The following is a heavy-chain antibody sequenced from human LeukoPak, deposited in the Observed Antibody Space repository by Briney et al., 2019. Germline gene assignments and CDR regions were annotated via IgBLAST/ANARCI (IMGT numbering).Heavy chain of an antibody. V-gene: IGHV4-59*01. J-gene: IGHJ4*02. Sequence: PSETLSLTCTVSGGSISSYYWSWIRQPPGKGLEWIGYIYYSGSTNYNPSPKSRVTISVDTSKNQFSLKLSSVTAADTAVYYCARCFGGGIDYWGQGTLVTVSS. CDR1: GGSISSYY. CDR3: ARCFGGGIDY. D-gene: IGHD3-16*01. CDR2: IYYSGST.